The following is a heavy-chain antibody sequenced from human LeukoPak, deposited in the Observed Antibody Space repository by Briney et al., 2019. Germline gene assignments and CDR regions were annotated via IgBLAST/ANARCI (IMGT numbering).Heavy chain of an antibody. J-gene: IGHJ4*02. CDR3: ARGEYGSGSYHIDY. D-gene: IGHD3-10*01. CDR1: RFTFSSYA. V-gene: IGHV3-23*01. CDR2: ISGSGGNT. Sequence: PGGSLRLFCATSRFTFSSYAMGWVRQAAGKGLEWVSSISGSGGNTYYADSVKGRFTISRDYSKNTLYLQMNSLRAEDTAVYYCARGEYGSGSYHIDYWGQGTLVTVSS.